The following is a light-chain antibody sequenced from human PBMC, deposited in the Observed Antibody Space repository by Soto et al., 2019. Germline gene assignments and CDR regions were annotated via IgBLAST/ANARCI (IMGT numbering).Light chain of an antibody. J-gene: IGLJ2*01. V-gene: IGLV2-14*01. CDR1: SRDVGGYNY. Sequence: QSALTHPASVSGSPGQSITISCTGTSRDVGGYNYVSWYQQHPGKAPKLMIYEVSNRPSGVSNRFSGSKSGNTASLTISGLQAEDEADYYCSSYTSSSKVVFGGGTKVTVL. CDR3: SSYTSSSKVV. CDR2: EVS.